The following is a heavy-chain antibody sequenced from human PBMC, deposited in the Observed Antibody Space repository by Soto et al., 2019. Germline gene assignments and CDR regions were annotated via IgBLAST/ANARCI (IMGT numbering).Heavy chain of an antibody. V-gene: IGHV1-3*01. CDR3: AIDGYDFWSGYSFHY. J-gene: IGHJ4*02. D-gene: IGHD3-3*01. CDR1: GYTFTSYA. CDR2: INAGNGNT. Sequence: ASVKVSWKASGYTFTSYAMHWVRQAPGQRLEWMGWINAGNGNTKYSQKFQGRVTITRDTSASTAYMELSSLRSEDTAVYYCAIDGYDFWSGYSFHYWGQGTLVSVSS.